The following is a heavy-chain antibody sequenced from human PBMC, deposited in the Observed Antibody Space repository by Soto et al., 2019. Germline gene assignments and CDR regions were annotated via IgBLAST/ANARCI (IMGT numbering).Heavy chain of an antibody. V-gene: IGHV4-4*02. Sequence: PSETLSLTCAVSGGSVSSNDWWSWVRQPPGKGLEWIGEISHSGSTNYNPSLKSRVTISVDKSRNQFSLKLSSVTAADTAVYYCARETYGDYVGYFDPWGQGTLVTVSS. CDR2: ISHSGST. CDR3: ARETYGDYVGYFDP. CDR1: GGSVSSNDW. J-gene: IGHJ5*02. D-gene: IGHD4-17*01.